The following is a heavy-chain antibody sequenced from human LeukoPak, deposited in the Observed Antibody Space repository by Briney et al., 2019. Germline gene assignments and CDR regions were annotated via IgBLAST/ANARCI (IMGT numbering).Heavy chain of an antibody. CDR1: GFTVSSNY. D-gene: IGHD6-13*01. CDR3: ARDPSSYSSSEDY. V-gene: IGHV3-53*01. Sequence: GGSLRLSCAASGFTVSSNYTSWVRQAPGKGLEWVSVIYSGGSTYYADSVKGRFTISRDNSKNTLYLQMNSLRAEDTAVYYCARDPSSYSSSEDYWGQGTLVTVSS. CDR2: IYSGGST. J-gene: IGHJ4*02.